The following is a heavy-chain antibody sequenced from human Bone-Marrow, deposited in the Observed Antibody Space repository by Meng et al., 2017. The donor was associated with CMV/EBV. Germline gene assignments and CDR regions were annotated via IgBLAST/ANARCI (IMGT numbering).Heavy chain of an antibody. J-gene: IGHJ6*02. Sequence: GESLKISCAASGFTVSSNYMSWVRQAPGKGLEWVSVIYSGGSTYYADSVKGRFTISRGNSKNTLYLQMNSLRAEDTAVYYCARWVAAAGTVGYYYYGMDVWGQGTTVTVSS. CDR3: ARWVAAAGTVGYYYYGMDV. V-gene: IGHV3-53*01. CDR1: GFTVSSNY. CDR2: IYSGGST. D-gene: IGHD6-13*01.